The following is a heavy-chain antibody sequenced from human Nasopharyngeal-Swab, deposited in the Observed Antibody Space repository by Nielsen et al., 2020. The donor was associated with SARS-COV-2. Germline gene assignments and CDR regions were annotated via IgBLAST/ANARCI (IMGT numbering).Heavy chain of an antibody. V-gene: IGHV1-2*06. Sequence: ASVKVSCKASGYTFTGYYMHWVRQAPGQGLEWMGRINPNSGGTNYAQKFQGRVTMTRDTSISTAYMELSRLRSDDTAVYYCARDIGYDFWSGYHSNNWFDPWGQGTLVTVSS. J-gene: IGHJ5*02. CDR1: GYTFTGYY. CDR3: ARDIGYDFWSGYHSNNWFDP. CDR2: INPNSGGT. D-gene: IGHD3-3*01.